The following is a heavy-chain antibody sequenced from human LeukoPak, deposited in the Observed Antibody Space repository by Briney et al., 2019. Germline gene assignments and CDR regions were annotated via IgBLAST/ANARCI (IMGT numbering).Heavy chain of an antibody. J-gene: IGHJ1*01. Sequence: GGSLRLSCAASGFTFSSYWMHWVRQAPGKGLVWVSHINNDGSSTNYADSVKGRFTISRDNTKSSLYLQMNSLRAEDMAVYYCARGYCGGDCYGDWGQGTLVTVSS. D-gene: IGHD2-21*02. CDR3: ARGYCGGDCYGD. V-gene: IGHV3-74*01. CDR2: INNDGSST. CDR1: GFTFSSYW.